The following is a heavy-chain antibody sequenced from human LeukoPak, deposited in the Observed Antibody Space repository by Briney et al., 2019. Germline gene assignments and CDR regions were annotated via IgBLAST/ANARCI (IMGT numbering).Heavy chain of an antibody. Sequence: SETLSLTCAVYGGSFSGYYWSWIRHPPGKGLEWIGEINHSGGTNYNPSLKSRVTISVDTSKNQFSLKLSSVTAAETAVYYCARITYGSDYWGQGTLVTVSS. D-gene: IGHD3-10*01. J-gene: IGHJ4*02. V-gene: IGHV4-34*01. CDR2: INHSGGT. CDR3: ARITYGSDY. CDR1: GGSFSGYY.